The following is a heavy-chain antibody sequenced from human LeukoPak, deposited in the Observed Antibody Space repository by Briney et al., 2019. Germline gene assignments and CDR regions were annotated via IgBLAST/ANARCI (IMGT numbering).Heavy chain of an antibody. D-gene: IGHD2-2*01. CDR2: IYYTGNT. Sequence: PSQTLSLTCTVSGGSISSGDYYWSWIRQPPGKGLEWIGYIYYTGNTCYNPSLKSRITISVDTSKNQFSLKLSSVTAADTAVYYCAREVYHCSSTFCSPYYFDYWGQGTLVTVSS. J-gene: IGHJ4*02. CDR1: GGSISSGDYY. CDR3: AREVYHCSSTFCSPYYFDY. V-gene: IGHV4-30-4*08.